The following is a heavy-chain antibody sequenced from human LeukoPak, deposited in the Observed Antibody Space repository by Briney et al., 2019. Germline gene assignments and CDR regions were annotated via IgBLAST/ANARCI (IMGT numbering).Heavy chain of an antibody. CDR3: AIPTCSGSGYCSTSDPFHT. J-gene: IGHJ3*02. Sequence: GGSLRLSCAASGFTFDNYGIGWVRQAPGKGLEWVSGISGSGGRTYYADSVKGRFTISRDNSKSTLFLQLNSLGVEDTATYYCAIPTCSGSGYCSTSDPFHTWGQGTMVTVSS. D-gene: IGHD2-2*03. CDR1: GFTFDNYG. V-gene: IGHV3-23*01. CDR2: ISGSGGRT.